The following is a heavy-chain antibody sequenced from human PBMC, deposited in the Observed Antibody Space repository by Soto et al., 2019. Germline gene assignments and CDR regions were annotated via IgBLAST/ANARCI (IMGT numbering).Heavy chain of an antibody. CDR2: IKGKTDRGTT. D-gene: IGHD3-16*01. CDR1: GFTFGNAG. J-gene: IGHJ4*02. Sequence: GGAVRVSCAASGFTFGNAGMSWVRQAPGRGLEWVGRIKGKTDRGTTDYAAPVKGRFTISRDDSKNTLYLQMNSLKPADTAVYYCTTEGGIMITFGGPRGWGKGTLVTVSS. V-gene: IGHV3-15*01. CDR3: TTEGGIMITFGGPRG.